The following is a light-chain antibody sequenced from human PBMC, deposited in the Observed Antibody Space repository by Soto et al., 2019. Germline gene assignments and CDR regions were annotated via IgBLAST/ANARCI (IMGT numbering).Light chain of an antibody. V-gene: IGKV3-20*01. Sequence: EIVLTQSPGTLSLSPGERATLSCRASQSVSSSYLAWYQQKPGQAPRLLIYGASGRATGIPDRFSGSGSGTDFTLTISRLEPEDFAVYYCQQYGSSSYTFGQGTKVEIK. CDR2: GAS. CDR3: QQYGSSSYT. CDR1: QSVSSSY. J-gene: IGKJ2*01.